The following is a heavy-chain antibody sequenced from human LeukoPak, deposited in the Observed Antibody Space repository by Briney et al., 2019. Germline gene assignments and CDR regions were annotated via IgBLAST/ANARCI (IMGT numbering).Heavy chain of an antibody. CDR3: AAKDLIDH. CDR1: GFTFSSYA. Sequence: GGSLRLSCAASGFTFSSYAMHWVRQAPGKGLEWVAVISYDGSNKYYADSVKGRFTISRDNSKNTLYLQMNSLRAEDTAVYYCAAKDLIDHWGQGTLVTVS. J-gene: IGHJ4*02. CDR2: ISYDGSNK. V-gene: IGHV3-30-3*01.